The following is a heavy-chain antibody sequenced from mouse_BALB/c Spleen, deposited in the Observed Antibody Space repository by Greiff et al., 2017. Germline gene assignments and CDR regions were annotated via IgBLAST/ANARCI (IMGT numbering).Heavy chain of an antibody. J-gene: IGHJ2*01. D-gene: IGHD1-1*02. CDR3: TRDGRLDY. CDR2: ISSGGSYT. CDR1: GFTFSSYT. V-gene: IGHV5-6-4*01. Sequence: EVQGVESGGGLVKPGGSLKLSCAASGFTFSSYTMSWVRQTPEKRLEWVATISSGGSYTYYPDSVKGRFTISRDNAKNTLYLQMSSLKSEDTAMYYCTRDGRLDYWGQGTTLTVSS.